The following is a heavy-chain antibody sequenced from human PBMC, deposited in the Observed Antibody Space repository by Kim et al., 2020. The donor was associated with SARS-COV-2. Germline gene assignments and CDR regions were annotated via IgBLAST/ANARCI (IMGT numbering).Heavy chain of an antibody. CDR2: INPNSGGT. CDR3: ARGEEQQLGFFDAFDI. J-gene: IGHJ3*02. CDR1: GYTFTGYY. V-gene: IGHV1-2*04. Sequence: ASVKVSCKASGYTFTGYYMHWVRQAPGQGLEWMGWINPNSGGTNYAQKFQGWVTMTRDTSISTAYMELSRLRSDDTAVYYCARGEEQQLGFFDAFDIWGQGTMVTVSS. D-gene: IGHD6-13*01.